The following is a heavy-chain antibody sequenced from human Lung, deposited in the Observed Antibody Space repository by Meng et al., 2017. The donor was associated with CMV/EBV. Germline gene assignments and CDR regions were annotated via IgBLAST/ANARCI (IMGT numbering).Heavy chain of an antibody. V-gene: IGHV3-74*01. CDR1: GFTLSRYW. Sequence: GEXXTISCAASGFTLSRYWMHWVRQAPGKGLVWVSRINEYGSRTDYADSVKGRFTIFRDNAKNTLYLQMDSLRAEDTAVYYCARDWSGSDDDWGQGPVVTVSS. CDR2: INEYGSRT. J-gene: IGHJ4*02. D-gene: IGHD1-26*01. CDR3: ARDWSGSDDD.